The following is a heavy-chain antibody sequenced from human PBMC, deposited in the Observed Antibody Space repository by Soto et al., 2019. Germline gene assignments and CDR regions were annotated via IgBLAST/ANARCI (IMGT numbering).Heavy chain of an antibody. V-gene: IGHV1-69*01. CDR2: IIPIFGTA. D-gene: IGHD1-26*01. CDR1: GGTFSSYA. Sequence: QVQLVQSGAEVKKPGSSVKVSYKASGGTFSSYAISWVRQAPGQGLEWMGGIIPIFGTANYAQKFQGRVTITADESTSTAYMELSSLRSEDTAVYYCARAFIVGATRYYYYYGMDVWGQGTTVTVSS. CDR3: ARAFIVGATRYYYYYGMDV. J-gene: IGHJ6*02.